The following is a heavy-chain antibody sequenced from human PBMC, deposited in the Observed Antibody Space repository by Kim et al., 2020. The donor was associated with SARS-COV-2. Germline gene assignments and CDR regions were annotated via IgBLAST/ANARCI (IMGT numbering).Heavy chain of an antibody. CDR3: ARGGGRITWFDS. Sequence: GGSLRLSCAASGFIFSSYWMTWVRQAPGEGLEWVASIKRDGSEKYYVDSVKGRFTISRDNAKNSLYLEVNNLRGEETAVYYCARGGGRITWFDSWGRGTLVTVSS. D-gene: IGHD2-15*01. V-gene: IGHV3-7*03. CDR1: GFIFSSYW. J-gene: IGHJ5*01. CDR2: IKRDGSEK.